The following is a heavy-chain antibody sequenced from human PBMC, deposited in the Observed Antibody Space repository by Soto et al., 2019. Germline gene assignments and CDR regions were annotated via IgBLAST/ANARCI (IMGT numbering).Heavy chain of an antibody. D-gene: IGHD6-25*01. J-gene: IGHJ6*02. Sequence: PGGSLRLSCAASGFTFSSYAMSWVRQAPGKGLEWVSAISGSGGSTYYADSVKGRFTISRDNSKNTLYLQMNSLRAEDTAVYYCAKDFWAADYYGMDVWGQGTTVTVSS. CDR2: ISGSGGST. CDR3: AKDFWAADYYGMDV. CDR1: GFTFSSYA. V-gene: IGHV3-23*01.